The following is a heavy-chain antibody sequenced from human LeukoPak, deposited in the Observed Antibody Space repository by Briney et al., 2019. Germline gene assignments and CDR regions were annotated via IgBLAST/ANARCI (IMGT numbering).Heavy chain of an antibody. CDR2: INPSGGST. V-gene: IGHV1-46*01. D-gene: IGHD2-8*01. CDR3: ARAYCTNGVCYDGFDY. CDR1: GYTFTSYY. J-gene: IGHJ4*02. Sequence: ASVKVSCKASGYTFTSYYMHWVRQAPGQGLEWMGIINPSGGSTSYAQKLQGRVTMTTDTSTSTAYMELRSLRSDDTAVYYCARAYCTNGVCYDGFDYWGQGTLVTVSS.